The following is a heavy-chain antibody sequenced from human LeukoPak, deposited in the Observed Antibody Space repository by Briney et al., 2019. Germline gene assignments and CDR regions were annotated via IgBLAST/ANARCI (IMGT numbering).Heavy chain of an antibody. V-gene: IGHV4-34*01. CDR3: ARGRSNYYGMDV. CDR1: GGSFSGYY. D-gene: IGHD1-26*01. J-gene: IGHJ6*02. Sequence: SETLSLTCAVYGGSFSGYYWSWFRQPPGKGREWVGQINHSGSTNYNPSLKSRVTISVDTSKNQFSLKVSSVTAADTAVYYCARGRSNYYGMDVWGQGTTVTVAS. CDR2: INHSGST.